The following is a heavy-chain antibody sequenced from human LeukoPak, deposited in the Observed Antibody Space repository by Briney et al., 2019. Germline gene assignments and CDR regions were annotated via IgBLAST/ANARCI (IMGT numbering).Heavy chain of an antibody. J-gene: IGHJ4*02. V-gene: IGHV3-23*01. CDR3: AKDFGVAVTAIPSY. CDR1: GFTFTSYA. Sequence: GGSLRLSCAASGFTFTSYAMSWVRQAPGKGLEWVSAISGDGGSTYYADSVKGRFTISRDYSKNTLYLQMNSLRAEDTAVYYCAKDFGVAVTAIPSYWGQGTLVTVSS. CDR2: ISGDGGST. D-gene: IGHD2-21*02.